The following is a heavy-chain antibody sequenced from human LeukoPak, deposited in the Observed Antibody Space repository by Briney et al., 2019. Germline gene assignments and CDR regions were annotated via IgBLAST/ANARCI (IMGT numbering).Heavy chain of an antibody. V-gene: IGHV3-30*02. Sequence: PGGSLRLSCAASGFTFSSYGMHWVRQAPGKGLEWVAFIRYDGSNKYYADSVKGRFTISRDNSKNTLHLQMNSLRAEDTAVYYCAKDLTVGYSSGFSFDYWGQGTLVTVSS. D-gene: IGHD6-19*01. J-gene: IGHJ4*02. CDR1: GFTFSSYG. CDR3: AKDLTVGYSSGFSFDY. CDR2: IRYDGSNK.